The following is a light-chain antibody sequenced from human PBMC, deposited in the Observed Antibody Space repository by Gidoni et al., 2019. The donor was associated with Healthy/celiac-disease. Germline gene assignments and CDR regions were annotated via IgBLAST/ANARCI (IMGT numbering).Light chain of an antibody. CDR2: AAS. CDR1: KSISSY. J-gene: IGKJ5*01. Sequence: DIQLTQSPSALSASVGYRVTITSRASKSISSYLNWYQQKPGKAPKLLIYAASSLESGVPSRFSGSGSGTDFTLTISSLQPEDFATYYCQQSYSTPITFGQGTRLEIK. CDR3: QQSYSTPIT. V-gene: IGKV1-39*01.